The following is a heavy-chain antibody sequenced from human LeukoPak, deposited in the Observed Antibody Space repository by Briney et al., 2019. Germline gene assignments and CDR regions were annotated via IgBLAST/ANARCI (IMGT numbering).Heavy chain of an antibody. J-gene: IGHJ6*02. CDR2: IIPIFGTA. CDR1: GGTFSSYA. D-gene: IGHD3-3*01. Sequence: SVKVSCKASGGTFSSYAISWVRQAPGQGLEWMGGIIPIFGTANYAQKFQGRVTITADESTSTAYMELSSLRSEDTAVYYCANRLSDYDLKNYYYGMDVWGQGTTVTVSS. V-gene: IGHV1-69*13. CDR3: ANRLSDYDLKNYYYGMDV.